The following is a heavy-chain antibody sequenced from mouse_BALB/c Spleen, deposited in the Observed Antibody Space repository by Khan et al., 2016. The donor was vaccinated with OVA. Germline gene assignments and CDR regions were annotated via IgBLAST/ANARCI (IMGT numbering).Heavy chain of an antibody. CDR2: IDYSGNT. CDR1: GDSITSGY. Sequence: EVQLQESGPSLVKPSQTLSLTCSVTGDSITSGYWNWIRKFPGNKFEYMGYIDYSGNTYYNPSLESRISITRDTSKNHYYLQLNSVTTEDTATYXCVSYDGYCVDYRGQGTTLTVSS. J-gene: IGHJ2*01. D-gene: IGHD1-2*01. V-gene: IGHV3-8*02. CDR3: VSYDGYCVDY.